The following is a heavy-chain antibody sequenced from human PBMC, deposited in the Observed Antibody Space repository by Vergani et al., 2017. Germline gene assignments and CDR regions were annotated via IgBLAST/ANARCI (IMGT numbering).Heavy chain of an antibody. D-gene: IGHD3-10*01. Sequence: QLQLQESGPGLVKPSETLSLTCTVSGGSISSSSYYWGWIRQPPGKGLEWIGSIYYSGSTNYNPSLKSRVTIPVDTSKNQFSRKLSSVTAADTAVYYCARGGEGRPDLLGGNYAFDIWGQGTMVTVSS. CDR1: GGSISSSSYY. CDR3: ARGGEGRPDLLGGNYAFDI. J-gene: IGHJ3*02. CDR2: IYYSGST. V-gene: IGHV4-39*07.